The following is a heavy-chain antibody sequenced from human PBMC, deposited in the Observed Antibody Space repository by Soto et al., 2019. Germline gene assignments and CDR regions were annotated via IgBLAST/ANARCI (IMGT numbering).Heavy chain of an antibody. CDR1: GGSISSSSYY. J-gene: IGHJ6*02. CDR3: ASSATTADYYYGMDV. D-gene: IGHD1-26*01. V-gene: IGHV4-39*01. CDR2: IYYSGST. Sequence: SETLSLTCTVSGGSISSSSYYWGWIRQPPGKGLEWIGSIYYSGSTYYNPSLKSRVTISVDTSKNQFSLKLSSVTAADTAVYYCASSATTADYYYGMDVWGQGTTVTVSS.